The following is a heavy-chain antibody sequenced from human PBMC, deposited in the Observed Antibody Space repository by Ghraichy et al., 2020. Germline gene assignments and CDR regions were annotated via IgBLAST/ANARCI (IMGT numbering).Heavy chain of an antibody. D-gene: IGHD6-19*01. CDR1: GGSINNDY. V-gene: IGHV4-59*01. Sequence: SETLSLTCTVSGGSINNDYWSWLRQPPGKGREWIAYVHYNGRTNYNPSLKSRATILLDTSKTQFSLTLSSVTAADTAVYYCARGAGWYNPWGQGTLVTVSS. CDR2: VHYNGRT. J-gene: IGHJ5*02. CDR3: ARGAGWYNP.